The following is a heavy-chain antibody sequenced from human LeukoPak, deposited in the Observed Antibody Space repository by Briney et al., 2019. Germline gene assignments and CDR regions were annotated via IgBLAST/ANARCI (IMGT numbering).Heavy chain of an antibody. CDR3: ARANGDYPD. CDR2: ISTYSGNT. V-gene: IGHV1-18*01. CDR1: GYTFTSYD. Sequence: ASVKVSCKASGYTFTSYDINWVRQAPGQGLEWMGWISTYSGNTNPAQNLQGRVTMTTDTSTSTAYMELRSLRSDDTAVYYCARANGDYPDWGQGTLVTVSS. J-gene: IGHJ4*02. D-gene: IGHD4-17*01.